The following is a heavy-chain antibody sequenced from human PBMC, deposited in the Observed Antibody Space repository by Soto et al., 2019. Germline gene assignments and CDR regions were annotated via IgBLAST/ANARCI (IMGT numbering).Heavy chain of an antibody. J-gene: IGHJ6*02. CDR2: IIPIFDTE. V-gene: IGHV1-69*01. Sequence: QVHLVQSGAEVKKPGSSVKLSCKASGGTFSSSAISWVRQAPGQGLEWMGGIIPIFDTENYAQKFQGRVTITADDSTITDYMELSSLRSEDTAVYYCAGGEAYNPPYGMDGWGQGTTVTFSS. CDR1: GGTFSSSA. CDR3: AGGEAYNPPYGMDG. D-gene: IGHD1-1*01.